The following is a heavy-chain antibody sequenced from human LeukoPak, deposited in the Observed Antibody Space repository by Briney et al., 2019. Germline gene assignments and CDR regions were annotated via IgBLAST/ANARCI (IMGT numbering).Heavy chain of an antibody. J-gene: IGHJ3*02. CDR3: ARFMITFGGVIVYDAFDI. V-gene: IGHV4-34*01. CDR2: INHSGST. CDR1: GGSFSGYY. Sequence: SETLSLTCAVYGGSFSGYYWSWIRQPPGKGLEWIGEINHSGSTNYNPSLKSRVTISVDTSKNQFSLKLSSVTAADTAVYYCARFMITFGGVIVYDAFDIWGQGTMVTVSS. D-gene: IGHD3-16*02.